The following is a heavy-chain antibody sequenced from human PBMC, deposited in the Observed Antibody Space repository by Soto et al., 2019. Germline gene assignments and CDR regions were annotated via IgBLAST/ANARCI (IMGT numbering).Heavy chain of an antibody. J-gene: IGHJ4*02. CDR2: ISSSSSYI. CDR1: GFTFSSYS. D-gene: IGHD3-3*01. V-gene: IGHV3-21*02. CDR3: AREGTLEQHYFDY. Sequence: VQLVESGGGVVQPGRSLRLSCAASGFTFSSYSMNWVRQAPGKGLEWVSSISSSSSYIYYADSVKGRFTISRDNAKNSLYLQMNSLRAEDTAVYYCAREGTLEQHYFDYWGQGTLVTVSS.